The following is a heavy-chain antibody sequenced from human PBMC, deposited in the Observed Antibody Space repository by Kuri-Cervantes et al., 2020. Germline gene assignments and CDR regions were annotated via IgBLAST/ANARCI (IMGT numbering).Heavy chain of an antibody. J-gene: IGHJ3*01. CDR3: ATNAIPXGGLSAFDL. Sequence: ASVKVSCKVSGYTLXELSMHWVRQAPGKGLEWMGGFDPEXGETIYAQKFQGRVTMTEDTSTDTAYMELSSLRSEDTAVYYCATNAIPXGGLSAFDLWGQGTMVTVSS. CDR2: FDPEXGET. V-gene: IGHV1-24*01. D-gene: IGHD3-16*01. CDR1: GYTLXELS.